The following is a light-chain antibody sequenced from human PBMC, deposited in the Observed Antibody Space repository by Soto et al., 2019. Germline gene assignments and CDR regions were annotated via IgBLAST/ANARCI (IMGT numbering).Light chain of an antibody. J-gene: IGKJ1*01. CDR2: AAS. V-gene: IGKV1-6*01. Sequence: AIQMTQSPSSLSASVGDRVIITCRASQAIRNELSWYQQKPGKAPELLIHAASTLQTGVPSRFSGGGSGTDFTLTISGLQPGDFATYYCLQDHDYPRTFGQGSKVEIK. CDR3: LQDHDYPRT. CDR1: QAIRNE.